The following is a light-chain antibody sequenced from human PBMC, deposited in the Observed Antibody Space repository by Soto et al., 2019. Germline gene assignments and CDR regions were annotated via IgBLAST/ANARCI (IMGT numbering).Light chain of an antibody. CDR2: GAS. V-gene: IGKV3-20*01. J-gene: IGKJ3*01. Sequence: EIVLTQSPGTLSLSPGERATLSCRASQSVSGRYLAWYQQKPGQAPRLLIEGASSRAAGIPDRFSGSESGPDFTLTISRVEPEDFAVYYCQQYESSPHNFGPGTRG. CDR1: QSVSGRY. CDR3: QQYESSPHN.